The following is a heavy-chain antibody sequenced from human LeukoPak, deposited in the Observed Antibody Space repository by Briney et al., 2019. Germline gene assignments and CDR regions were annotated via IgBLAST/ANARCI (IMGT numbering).Heavy chain of an antibody. CDR2: VSYDGRNK. J-gene: IGHJ4*02. D-gene: IGHD3-3*01. Sequence: GGSLRLSCVASEFTFSNYPIHWLRQAPGKGLEWVAVVSYDGRNKYYADSVKGRFTISRDNAKNSLYLQMNSLRAEDTAVYYCASHDFWSGAIQYYFDYWGQGTLVTVSS. CDR1: EFTFSNYP. V-gene: IGHV3-30*07. CDR3: ASHDFWSGAIQYYFDY.